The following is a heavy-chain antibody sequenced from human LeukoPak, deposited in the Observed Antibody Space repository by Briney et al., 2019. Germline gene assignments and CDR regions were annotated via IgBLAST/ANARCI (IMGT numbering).Heavy chain of an antibody. CDR2: IKQDGSEK. CDR1: GFTFSSYW. J-gene: IGHJ1*01. D-gene: IGHD2-2*01. V-gene: IGHV3-7*01. CDR3: ATYSSSNARELQY. Sequence: GGSLRLSCAASGFTFSSYWMSWVRQAPGKGLEWVANIKQDGSEKYYVDSVKGRFTISRDNAKNSLYLQMNSLRAEDTAVYYCATYSSSNARELQYWGQGTLVTVSS.